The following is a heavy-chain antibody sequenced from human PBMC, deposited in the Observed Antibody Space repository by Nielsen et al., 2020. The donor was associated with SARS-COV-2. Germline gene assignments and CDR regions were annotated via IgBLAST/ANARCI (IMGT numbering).Heavy chain of an antibody. CDR2: ISGSGGST. V-gene: IGHV3-23*01. Sequence: GESLKISCAASGFTFSSYAMSWVRQAPGKGLEWVSAISGSGGSTYYADSVKGRFTISRDNSKNTLYLQMNSLRAEDTAVYYCAKDPHSSGRYEVFDYWGQGTLVTVSS. CDR3: AKDPHSSGRYEVFDY. J-gene: IGHJ4*02. CDR1: GFTFSSYA. D-gene: IGHD6-19*01.